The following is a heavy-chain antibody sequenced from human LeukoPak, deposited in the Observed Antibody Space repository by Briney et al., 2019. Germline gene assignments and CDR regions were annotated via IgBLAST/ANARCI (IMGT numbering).Heavy chain of an antibody. Sequence: SETLSLTCTVSGGSISSSSYYWGWIRQPPGKGLEWIGSIYYSGSTYYNPSLKSLVTISVDTSKNQFSLKLSSVTAADTAVYYCARHVGYCSSTSCYRWDYYYYMDVWGKGTTVTVSS. CDR3: ARHVGYCSSTSCYRWDYYYYMDV. CDR2: IYYSGST. CDR1: GGSISSSSYY. D-gene: IGHD2-2*01. V-gene: IGHV4-39*01. J-gene: IGHJ6*03.